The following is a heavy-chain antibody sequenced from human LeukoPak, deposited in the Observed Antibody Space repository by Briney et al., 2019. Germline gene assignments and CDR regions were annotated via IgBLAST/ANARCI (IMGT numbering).Heavy chain of an antibody. CDR3: VRHYYDSSSWSFDM. J-gene: IGHJ3*02. Sequence: PGGSLRPSCAASGFTYSVYWMGWVRQAPGKGLEWVADIKHDGSETYHVDFVKGRFTISRDNAESSLYLQMNSLRAEDTALYYCVRHYYDSSSWSFDMWGQGTMVTVSP. V-gene: IGHV3-7*01. D-gene: IGHD3-16*01. CDR2: IKHDGSET. CDR1: GFTYSVYW.